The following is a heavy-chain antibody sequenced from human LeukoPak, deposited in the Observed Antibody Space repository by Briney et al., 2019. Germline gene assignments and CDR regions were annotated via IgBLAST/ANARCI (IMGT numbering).Heavy chain of an antibody. V-gene: IGHV4-34*01. CDR2: INHSGST. CDR3: ARMGPYYYDSSGYLDY. D-gene: IGHD3-22*01. Sequence: TPSETLSLTCAVYGGSFSGYYWSWIRQPPGKGLEWIGEINHSGSTNYNPSLKSRVTISVDTSKNQFSLKLSSVTAADTAVYYCARMGPYYYDSSGYLDYWGQGTLVTVSS. J-gene: IGHJ4*02. CDR1: GGSFSGYY.